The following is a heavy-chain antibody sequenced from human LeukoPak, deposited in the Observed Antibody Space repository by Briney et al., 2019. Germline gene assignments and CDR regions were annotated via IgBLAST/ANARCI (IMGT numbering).Heavy chain of an antibody. CDR1: GGSFSDYY. CDR2: INHSGST. V-gene: IGHV4-34*01. D-gene: IGHD3-9*01. J-gene: IGHJ3*02. CDR3: ARGGAPLLRYFDWNAFDI. Sequence: SETLSLTCAVYGGSFSDYYWSWIRQPPGKGLEWIGEINHSGSTNYNPSLKSRVSVSLDTSKNQFSLRLSSVTAADTAVYYCARGGAPLLRYFDWNAFDIWGQGTMVTVSS.